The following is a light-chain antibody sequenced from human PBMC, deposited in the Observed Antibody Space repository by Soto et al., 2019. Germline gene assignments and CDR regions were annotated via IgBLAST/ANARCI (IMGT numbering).Light chain of an antibody. CDR1: SSDVGGYNY. CDR2: EVT. Sequence: QSALTQPPSASGSPGQSVAISCTGTSSDVGGYNYVSWYQQHPGKAPKLMIYEVTKRPSGVPDRFSGSKSGNTASPTVSGLQAEDEADYYCSSHAGINNVVFGGGTKLTVL. CDR3: SSHAGINNVV. J-gene: IGLJ3*02. V-gene: IGLV2-8*01.